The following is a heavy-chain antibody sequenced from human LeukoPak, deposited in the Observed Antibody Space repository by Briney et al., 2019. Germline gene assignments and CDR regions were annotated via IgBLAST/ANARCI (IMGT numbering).Heavy chain of an antibody. CDR2: VRFDGSYQ. V-gene: IGHV3-30*02. Sequence: PGGSLRLSCATSGFSFDNHGMHWVRQAPGKGLEWVTFVRFDGSYQLYTDSVKGRCTISRDNSKNTLYLQMNSLRVEDTAVYFCARGLSLSGYLDAFDIWGQGTMVTVSS. CDR3: ARGLSLSGYLDAFDI. CDR1: GFSFDNHG. D-gene: IGHD3-22*01. J-gene: IGHJ3*02.